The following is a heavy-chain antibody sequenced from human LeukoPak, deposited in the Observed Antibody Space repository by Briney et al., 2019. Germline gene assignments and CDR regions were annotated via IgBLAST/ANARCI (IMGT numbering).Heavy chain of an antibody. Sequence: ASVKVSCKASGYTFTSYGISWVRQATGQGLEWMGWMNPNSGNTGYAQKFQGRVTITRNTSISTAYMELSSLRSEDTAVYYCARGRGDYANYYYYMDVWGKGTTVTVSS. J-gene: IGHJ6*03. V-gene: IGHV1-8*01. D-gene: IGHD4/OR15-4a*01. CDR3: ARGRGDYANYYYYMDV. CDR1: GYTFTSYG. CDR2: MNPNSGNT.